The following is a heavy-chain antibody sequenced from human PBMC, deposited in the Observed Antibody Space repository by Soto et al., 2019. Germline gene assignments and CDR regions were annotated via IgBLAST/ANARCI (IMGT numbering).Heavy chain of an antibody. CDR1: GYTFTSYD. Sequence: QVQLVQSGAEVKKPGASVKVSCKASGYTFTSYDINWVRQATGQGLEWMGWMNPNSGNTGYAQKFQGRVTMTRNTSISTADMELSSLRSEDTGVYYCVRGPHLIAAAGCWGQGTLVTVSS. CDR2: MNPNSGNT. V-gene: IGHV1-8*01. D-gene: IGHD6-13*01. CDR3: VRGPHLIAAAGC. J-gene: IGHJ4*02.